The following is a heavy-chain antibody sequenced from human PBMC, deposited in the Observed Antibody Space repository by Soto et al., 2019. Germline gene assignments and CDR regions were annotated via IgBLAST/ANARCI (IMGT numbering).Heavy chain of an antibody. CDR2: ISAYNGNT. J-gene: IGHJ4*02. Sequence: ASVKVSCKASGYTFTSYGISWVRQAPGQGLEWMGWISAYNGNTNYAQKLQGRVTMTTDTSTSTAYMELRSLRSDDTAVYYCARDKGITTIVVAPFDYWGQGTLVTVSS. CDR1: GYTFTSYG. CDR3: ARDKGITTIVVAPFDY. V-gene: IGHV1-18*01. D-gene: IGHD3-22*01.